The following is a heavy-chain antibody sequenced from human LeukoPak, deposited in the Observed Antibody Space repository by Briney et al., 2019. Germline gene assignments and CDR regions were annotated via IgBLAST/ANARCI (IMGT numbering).Heavy chain of an antibody. Sequence: SETLSLTCTVSGGSISSYCWSWIRQPPGKGLEWIGYIYYSGSTNYNPSLKSRVTISVDTSKNQFSLKLSSVTAADTAVYYCARDRGYEGFDYWGQGTLVTVSS. D-gene: IGHD5-12*01. CDR2: IYYSGST. CDR3: ARDRGYEGFDY. CDR1: GGSISSYC. V-gene: IGHV4-59*01. J-gene: IGHJ4*02.